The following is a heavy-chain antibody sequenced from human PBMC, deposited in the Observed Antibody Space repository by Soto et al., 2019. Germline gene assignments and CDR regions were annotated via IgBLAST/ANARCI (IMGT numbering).Heavy chain of an antibody. V-gene: IGHV3-30-3*01. CDR2: ISYDGSNK. D-gene: IGHD6-19*01. Sequence: QVQLVESGGGVVQPGRSLRLSCAASGFTFSSYAMHWVRQAPGKGLEWVAVISYDGSNKYYADSVKGRFTISRDNSKNXLYLQMNSLRAEDTAVYYCASSLAKGYRQWLVPGYWGQGTLVTVSS. J-gene: IGHJ4*02. CDR3: ASSLAKGYRQWLVPGY. CDR1: GFTFSSYA.